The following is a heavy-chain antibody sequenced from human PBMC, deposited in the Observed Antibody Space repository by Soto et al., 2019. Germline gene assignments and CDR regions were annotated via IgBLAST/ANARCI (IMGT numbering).Heavy chain of an antibody. D-gene: IGHD2-2*01. CDR3: AKEEFDCSSTSCYAGPDWFDP. V-gene: IGHV3-30*02. Sequence: GGSLRLSCAASGFTFSRYGMHWVRQAPGKGLQWVTFISYDGSNKYYADSVKGRFTISRDYSKNTLYLQMNSLRAEDTAVYYCAKEEFDCSSTSCYAGPDWFDPWGQGTLVTVSS. CDR1: GFTFSRYG. CDR2: ISYDGSNK. J-gene: IGHJ5*02.